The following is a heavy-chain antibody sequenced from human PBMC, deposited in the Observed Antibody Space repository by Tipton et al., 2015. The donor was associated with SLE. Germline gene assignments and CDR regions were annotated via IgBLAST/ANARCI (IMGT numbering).Heavy chain of an antibody. Sequence: TLSLTCAVSGGSISSSNWWSWVRQPPGKGLEWIGEIYHSGSTNYNPSLRSRVTISVDTSKNRISLKLSSVTAADTAVYYCARDRNWGRYFDYWGQGTLVTVSS. CDR3: ARDRNWGRYFDY. J-gene: IGHJ4*02. V-gene: IGHV4-4*02. CDR1: GGSISSSNW. CDR2: IYHSGST. D-gene: IGHD7-27*01.